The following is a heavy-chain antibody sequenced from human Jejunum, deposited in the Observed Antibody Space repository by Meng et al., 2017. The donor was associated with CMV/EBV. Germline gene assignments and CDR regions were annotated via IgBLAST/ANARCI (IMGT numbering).Heavy chain of an antibody. Sequence: VCGFTFSGYWMNWVRQAPGKGLEWVANIKQDGSEKYYVDSVKGRFSISRDNAKNLLYLQMGSLRVEDMAVYYCAKGSSIAANLFDSWGQGTLVTVSS. CDR2: IKQDGSEK. D-gene: IGHD6-6*01. J-gene: IGHJ4*02. V-gene: IGHV3-7*01. CDR1: GFTFSGYW. CDR3: AKGSSIAANLFDS.